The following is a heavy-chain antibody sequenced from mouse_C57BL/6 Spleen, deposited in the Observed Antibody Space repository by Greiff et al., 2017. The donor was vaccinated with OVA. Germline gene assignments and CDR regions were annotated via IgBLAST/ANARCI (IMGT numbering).Heavy chain of an antibody. D-gene: IGHD2-1*01. CDR1: GYTFTDYN. V-gene: IGHV1-22*01. Sequence: EVHLVESGPELVKPGASVKMSCKASGYTFTDYNMHWVKQSHGKSLEWIGYINPNNGGTSYNQKFKGKATLTVNKSSSTAYMELRSLTSEDSAVYYCARSDYGNYNYFDYWGQGTTLTVSS. CDR3: ARSDYGNYNYFDY. CDR2: INPNNGGT. J-gene: IGHJ2*01.